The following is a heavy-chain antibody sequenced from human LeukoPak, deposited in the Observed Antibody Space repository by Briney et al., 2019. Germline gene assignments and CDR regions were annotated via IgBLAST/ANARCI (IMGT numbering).Heavy chain of an antibody. Sequence: SETLSLTCAVYGGSFSGYYWSWIRQPPGKGLEWIGEINHSGSTNYNPSLKSRVTISVDTSKNQFSLKLSSVTAADTAVYYCARGRYDILTGYYRDAFDIWGQGTMVTVSS. J-gene: IGHJ3*02. V-gene: IGHV4-34*01. CDR1: GGSFSGYY. CDR3: ARGRYDILTGYYRDAFDI. D-gene: IGHD3-9*01. CDR2: INHSGST.